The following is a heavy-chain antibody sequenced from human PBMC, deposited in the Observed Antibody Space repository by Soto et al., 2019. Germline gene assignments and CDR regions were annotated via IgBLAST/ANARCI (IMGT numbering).Heavy chain of an antibody. CDR2: ISGSGGST. CDR3: AKVVVAGTPRWNYFGL. J-gene: IGHJ4*02. CDR1: GFTFSSYA. D-gene: IGHD6-19*01. Sequence: GALRLSCAASGFTFSSYAMSWVRQAPGKGLEWVSAISGSGGSTYYADSVKGRFTISRDNSKNTLYLQMNSLRAEDTAVYYCAKVVVAGTPRWNYFGLWGQGTLVTVPS. V-gene: IGHV3-23*01.